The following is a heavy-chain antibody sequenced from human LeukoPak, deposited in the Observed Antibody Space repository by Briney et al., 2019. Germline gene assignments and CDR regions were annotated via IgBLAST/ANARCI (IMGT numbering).Heavy chain of an antibody. J-gene: IGHJ4*02. CDR1: GGSFSGYY. V-gene: IGHV4-34*01. Sequence: KPSETLSLTCAVYGGSFSGYYWSWIRQPPGKGLEWIGEINHSGSTNYNPPLKSRVTISVDTSKNQFSLKLSSVTAADTAVYYCARGRPIDYWGQGTLVTVSS. CDR2: INHSGST. CDR3: ARGRPIDY.